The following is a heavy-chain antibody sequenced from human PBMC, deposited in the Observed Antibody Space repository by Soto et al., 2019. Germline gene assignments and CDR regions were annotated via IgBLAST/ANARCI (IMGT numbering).Heavy chain of an antibody. V-gene: IGHV1-18*01. J-gene: IGHJ5*02. CDR1: GYTFTSYG. D-gene: IGHD3-16*01. CDR3: ARGLHLGNWFDP. Sequence: ASVKVSCKASGYTFTSYGISWVRQAPGQGLEWMGWISAGNGNTKYAQKFQGRVTITRDTSASTAYMELSSLRSEDTAVYYCARGLHLGNWFDPWGQGTLVTVSS. CDR2: ISAGNGNT.